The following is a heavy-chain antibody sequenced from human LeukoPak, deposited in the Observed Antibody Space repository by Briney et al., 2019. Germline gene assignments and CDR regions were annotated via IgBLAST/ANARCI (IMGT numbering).Heavy chain of an antibody. CDR2: INPGGDNT. Sequence: ASVKVSCKASGYTFTKSYIHWVRQAPGQRLEWMGLINPGGDNTNYAQNFQGRVTMTSDTSARTVFMELSSLRSEDTAIYYCARIRDGYNDAYDIWGQGTVVTVPS. CDR1: GYTFTKSY. D-gene: IGHD5-24*01. J-gene: IGHJ3*02. V-gene: IGHV1-46*01. CDR3: ARIRDGYNDAYDI.